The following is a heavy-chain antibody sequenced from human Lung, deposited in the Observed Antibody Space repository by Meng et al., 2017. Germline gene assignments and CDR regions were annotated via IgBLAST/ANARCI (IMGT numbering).Heavy chain of an antibody. J-gene: IGHJ4*02. CDR3: ARGPTTMAHDFDY. CDR1: GGSFSDYY. CDR2: INHSGST. V-gene: IGHV4-34*01. Sequence: QVQRQQGGGGLLKPSETLSLTCVVSGGSFSDYYWSWIRQPPGKGLEWIGEINHSGSTNYNPSLESRATISVDTSQNNLSLKLSSVTAADSAVYYCARGPTTMAHDFDYWGQGTLVTVSS. D-gene: IGHD4-11*01.